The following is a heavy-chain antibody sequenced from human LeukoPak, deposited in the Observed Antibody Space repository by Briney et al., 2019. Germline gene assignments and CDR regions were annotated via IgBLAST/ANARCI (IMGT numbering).Heavy chain of an antibody. CDR1: GFTFTGYC. CDR2: INPKSGGT. Sequence: PLASVKVSCKASGFTFTGYCMHWVRQAPGQGLEWMGWINPKSGGTNYAQKFQGRVTMTRDTSISTTYMELSRLGSDDTAVYYCARDLGISGWYAPPLGYFDYWGQGTLVTVSS. J-gene: IGHJ4*02. V-gene: IGHV1-2*02. D-gene: IGHD6-19*01. CDR3: ARDLGISGWYAPPLGYFDY.